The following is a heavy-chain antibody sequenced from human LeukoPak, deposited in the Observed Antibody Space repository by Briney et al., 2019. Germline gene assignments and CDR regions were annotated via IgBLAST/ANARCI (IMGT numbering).Heavy chain of an antibody. Sequence: SETLSLTCAVYGGSFSGYYWSWIRQPPGKGLEWIGEINHSGSTNYNPSLKSRVTISVDTSKNQFSLKLSSVTAADTAVYYCARDRIAVAGQDFDYWGQGTMVTVSS. CDR1: GGSFSGYY. V-gene: IGHV4-34*01. CDR2: INHSGST. D-gene: IGHD6-19*01. J-gene: IGHJ4*02. CDR3: ARDRIAVAGQDFDY.